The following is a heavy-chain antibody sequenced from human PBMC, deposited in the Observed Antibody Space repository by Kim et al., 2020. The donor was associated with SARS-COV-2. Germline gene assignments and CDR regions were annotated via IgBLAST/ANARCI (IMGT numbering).Heavy chain of an antibody. D-gene: IGHD1-26*01. J-gene: IGHJ6*02. CDR3: ARDLLVGATSYGMDV. V-gene: IGHV3-33*01. CDR2: IWYDGSNK. CDR1: GFNFSSYG. Sequence: GGSLRLSCAASGFNFSSYGMHWVRQAPGKGLEWVAVIWYDGSNKYYADSVKGRFTISRDNSKNTLYLQMNSLRAEDTAVYYCARDLLVGATSYGMDVWGQGTTVTVSS.